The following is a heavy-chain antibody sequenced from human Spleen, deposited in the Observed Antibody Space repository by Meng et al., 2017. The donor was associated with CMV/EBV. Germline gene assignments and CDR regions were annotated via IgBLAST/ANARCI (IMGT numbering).Heavy chain of an antibody. J-gene: IGHJ4*02. CDR1: AYTFSGYY. CDR3: ARDSRSGEGYFDY. D-gene: IGHD3-16*01. CDR2: INPKSGDT. V-gene: IGHV1-2*02. Sequence: ASVKVSCKAFAYTFSGYYIHWVRQAPGQGLEWMGWINPKSGDTEYAQKFQGSVTLTRDTSINTAYMELNSLRSDDTALYYCARDSRSGEGYFDYWGQGTLVTVSS.